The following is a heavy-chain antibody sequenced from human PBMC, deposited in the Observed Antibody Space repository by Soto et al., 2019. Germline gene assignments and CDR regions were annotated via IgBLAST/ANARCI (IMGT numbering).Heavy chain of an antibody. CDR2: ISAYNGNT. D-gene: IGHD4-4*01. Sequence: ASVKVSCKASGYTFTSYGISWVRQAPGQGLEWMGWISAYNGNTNYAQKLQGRVTMTTDTSTSTVYMELSSLRSEDTAVYYCASGQDSNYVDYWGQGTLVTVSS. J-gene: IGHJ4*02. CDR3: ASGQDSNYVDY. V-gene: IGHV1-18*01. CDR1: GYTFTSYG.